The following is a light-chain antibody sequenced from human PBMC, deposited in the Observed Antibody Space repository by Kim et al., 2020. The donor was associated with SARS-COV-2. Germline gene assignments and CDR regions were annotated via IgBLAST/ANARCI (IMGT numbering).Light chain of an antibody. V-gene: IGKV1-9*01. Sequence: IQLTQSPSSLSASIGDRVTITCRASQGISTYLAWYQQNPGKAPKLLISSASTLESGGPSRFSGSGSGTDFTLTISSIQPEDFATYDSQQVNSYPITFGQGTRLEIK. CDR3: QQVNSYPIT. CDR2: SAS. J-gene: IGKJ5*01. CDR1: QGISTY.